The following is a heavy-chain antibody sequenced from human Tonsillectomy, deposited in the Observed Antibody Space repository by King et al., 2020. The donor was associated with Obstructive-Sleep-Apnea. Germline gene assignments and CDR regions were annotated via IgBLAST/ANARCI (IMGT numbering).Heavy chain of an antibody. D-gene: IGHD3-10*01. CDR3: ARLLWFGELHWFDP. CDR1: GGSISSHY. CDR2: IYYSVRT. Sequence: QLQESGPGLVKPSETLSLTCTVSGGSISSHYWSWIRQPPGMGLEWIGNIYYSVRTNNNPSLKSRVTISVDTSKSQISLKLSSVTAADTAVYYCARLLWFGELHWFDPWGQGTLDTVSS. J-gene: IGHJ5*02. V-gene: IGHV4-59*08.